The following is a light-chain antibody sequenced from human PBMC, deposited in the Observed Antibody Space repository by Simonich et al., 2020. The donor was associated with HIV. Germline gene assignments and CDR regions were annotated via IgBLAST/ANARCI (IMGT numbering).Light chain of an antibody. V-gene: IGKV4-1*01. Sequence: DIVMTQSPDSLAVSLGERATINCKSSQSVLYSSNNKKYLAWYQHKPGQTPKLLIYWAATRESGVPDRFSGSGSGTDFTLTISRLHAEDVAVYYCQQYYSTRTFGQGTKVEIK. CDR1: QSVLYSSNNKKY. CDR3: QQYYSTRT. CDR2: WAA. J-gene: IGKJ1*01.